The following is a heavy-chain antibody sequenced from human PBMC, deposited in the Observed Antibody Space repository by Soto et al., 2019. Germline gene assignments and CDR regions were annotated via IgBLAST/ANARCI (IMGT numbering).Heavy chain of an antibody. D-gene: IGHD3-10*01. V-gene: IGHV1-18*01. J-gene: IGHJ4*02. CDR1: GYTFTSYG. CDR2: ISAYNGNT. Sequence: GASVKVSCKASGYTFTSYGISWVRQAPGQGLEWMGWISAYNGNTNYAQKLQGRVTMTTDASTSTAYMELRSLRSDDTAVYYCAREGQPYGPVQFDYWGQGTLVTVSS. CDR3: AREGQPYGPVQFDY.